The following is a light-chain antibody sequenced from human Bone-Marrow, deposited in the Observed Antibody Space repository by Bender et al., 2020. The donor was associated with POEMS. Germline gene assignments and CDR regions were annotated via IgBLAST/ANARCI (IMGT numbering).Light chain of an antibody. Sequence: SYELTQPPSVSVSPGQTARITCLGDALPKHYSYWYQQKPGQAPILIIYKDTERPSGIPERFSGSSSGTTVTLTISGVQAEDEADYYCQSADSSGTFRGVFGGGTKLTVL. CDR2: KDT. V-gene: IGLV3-25*03. J-gene: IGLJ2*01. CDR3: QSADSSGTFRGV. CDR1: ALPKHY.